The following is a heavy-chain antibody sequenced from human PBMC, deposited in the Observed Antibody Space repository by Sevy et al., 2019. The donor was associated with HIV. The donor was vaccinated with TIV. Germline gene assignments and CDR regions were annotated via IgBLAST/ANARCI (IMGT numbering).Heavy chain of an antibody. CDR1: GFTFSNYG. CDR3: AKDFDSIAMPAFPDN. D-gene: IGHD3-9*01. Sequence: GGSLRLSCAASGFTFSNYGMHWVRQAPGKGLEWVAVIWYDGSNYDYADSVKGRFTVSRDNSKNTLYLEMKSLRPEDTALYFCAKDFDSIAMPAFPDNWGQGTLVTVS. V-gene: IGHV3-33*03. CDR2: IWYDGSNY. J-gene: IGHJ4*02.